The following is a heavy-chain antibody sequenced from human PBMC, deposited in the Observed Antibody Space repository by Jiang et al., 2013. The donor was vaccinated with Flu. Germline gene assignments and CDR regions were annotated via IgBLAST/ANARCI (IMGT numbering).Heavy chain of an antibody. CDR3: ATAIPKYSSSDY. V-gene: IGHV1-46*01. D-gene: IGHD6-6*01. CDR2: INPSGGST. Sequence: EWMGIINPSGGSTSYAQKFQGRVTMTRDTSTSTVYMELSSLRSEDTAVYYCATAIPKYSSSDYWGQGTLVTVSS. J-gene: IGHJ4*02.